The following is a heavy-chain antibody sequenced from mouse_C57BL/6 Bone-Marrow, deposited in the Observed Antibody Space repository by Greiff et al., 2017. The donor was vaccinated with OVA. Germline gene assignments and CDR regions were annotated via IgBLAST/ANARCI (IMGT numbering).Heavy chain of an antibody. CDR3: ALIYSVFDY. J-gene: IGHJ2*01. CDR2: IYPGSGST. Sequence: QVQLQQPGAELVQPGASVKMSCKASGYTFTSYWITWVKQRPGQGLEWIGDIYPGSGSTNYNEKFKSKATLTVDTSSSTAYMQLSSLTAEDSAVYYCALIYSVFDYWGQGTTLTVSS. V-gene: IGHV1-55*01. D-gene: IGHD2-1*01. CDR1: GYTFTSYW.